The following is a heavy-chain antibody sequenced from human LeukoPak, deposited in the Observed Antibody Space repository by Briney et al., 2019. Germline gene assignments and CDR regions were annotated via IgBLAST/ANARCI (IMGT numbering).Heavy chain of an antibody. D-gene: IGHD1-14*01. CDR1: GYTFTSYY. V-gene: IGHV1-46*01. CDR3: ASVNPDEPAFGI. CDR2: INPSGGST. J-gene: IGHJ3*02. Sequence: ASVKVSCKASGYTFTSYYMHWVRQAPGQGLEWMGIINPSGGSTSYAQKFQGRVTMTRDTSTSTVYMELSSLRSEDTAVYYCASVNPDEPAFGIWGQGTSVTGSS.